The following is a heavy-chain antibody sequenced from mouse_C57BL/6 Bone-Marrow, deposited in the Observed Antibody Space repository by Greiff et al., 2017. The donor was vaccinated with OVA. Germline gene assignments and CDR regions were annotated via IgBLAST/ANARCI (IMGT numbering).Heavy chain of an antibody. J-gene: IGHJ1*03. CDR1: GYSFTGYY. CDR3: ARCYGSKDPYWYFDV. D-gene: IGHD1-1*01. V-gene: IGHV1-42*01. CDR2: INPSTGGT. Sequence: VQLKQSGPELVKPGASVKISCKASGYSFTGYYMNWVKQSPEKSLEWIGEINPSTGGTTYNQKFKAKATLTVDNSSSTAYMQLKSLTSEDSAVYYCARCYGSKDPYWYFDVWGTGTTVTVSS.